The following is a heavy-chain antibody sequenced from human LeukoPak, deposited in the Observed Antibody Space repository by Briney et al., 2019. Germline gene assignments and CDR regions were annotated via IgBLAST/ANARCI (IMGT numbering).Heavy chain of an antibody. CDR1: GYTFTGYY. J-gene: IGHJ6*03. V-gene: IGHV1-2*02. D-gene: IGHD3-3*01. CDR3: ARGREGFWSGYLKAYYYYYYMDV. CDR2: INPNSGGT. Sequence: ASVKVSCKASGYTFTGYYMHWVRQAPGQGLEWMGWINPNSGGTNYAQKFQGRVTMTRDTSISTAYMELSRLRSDDTAVYYCARGREGFWSGYLKAYYYYYYMDVWGKGTTVTVSS.